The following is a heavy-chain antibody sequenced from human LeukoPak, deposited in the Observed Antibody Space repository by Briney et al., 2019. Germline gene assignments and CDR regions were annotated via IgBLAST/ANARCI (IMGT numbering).Heavy chain of an antibody. V-gene: IGHV3-30*04. D-gene: IGHD3-10*01. CDR2: ISYDGRNK. CDR3: ARDRGYYGNGSFDV. Sequence: GRSLRLSCAASGFTFSSYAMHWVRQAPGKGLESVAIISYDGRNKYYADSVKGRFTISRDNSKNTFYLQMNSLGVDDAAHYYCARDRGYYGNGSFDVWGQGTMVTVSS. J-gene: IGHJ3*01. CDR1: GFTFSSYA.